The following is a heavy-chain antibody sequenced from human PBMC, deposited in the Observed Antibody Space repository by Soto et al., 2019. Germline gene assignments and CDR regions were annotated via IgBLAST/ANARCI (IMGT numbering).Heavy chain of an antibody. Sequence: QVLLVQSGAEVKNPVSSVKVSCKASGGTFISYVYNWVRQAPGQGLEWMGGIIPMFNITNYAQKFQGRITITADESTTTVYMELRSLRSEDTAVYYCARWPTVSRPTYGMDVRGQGTTVTVSS. D-gene: IGHD2-2*01. V-gene: IGHV1-69*01. CDR2: IIPMFNIT. J-gene: IGHJ6*02. CDR3: ARWPTVSRPTYGMDV. CDR1: GGTFISYV.